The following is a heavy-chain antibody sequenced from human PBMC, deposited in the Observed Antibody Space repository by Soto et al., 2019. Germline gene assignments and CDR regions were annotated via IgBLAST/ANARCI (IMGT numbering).Heavy chain of an antibody. J-gene: IGHJ5*02. Sequence: QLQLQESGPGLVKPSETLSLTYTVSGGSISSSSYYWGWIRQPPGKGLEWIGSIYYSGSTYYNPSLKSRVTISVDTSKNQFSLKLSSVTAADTAVYYCARLRPIQLWFAFRCGWFDPWGQGTLVTVSS. CDR2: IYYSGST. V-gene: IGHV4-39*01. CDR1: GGSISSSSYY. D-gene: IGHD5-18*01. CDR3: ARLRPIQLWFAFRCGWFDP.